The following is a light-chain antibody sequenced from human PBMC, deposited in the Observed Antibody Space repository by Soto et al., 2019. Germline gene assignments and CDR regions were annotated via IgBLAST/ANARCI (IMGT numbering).Light chain of an antibody. J-gene: IGKJ4*01. Sequence: EIVLTQSPDTLSLSPGERATLSCRASQSVGSTFLAWYQQKPGLAPRLLIYDASSRATGIPDRFSGNGSGTESSLIITRLEPEDFAVYYCQQYGSSPPTLTFGGGTKVEIK. CDR1: QSVGSTF. CDR3: QQYGSSPPTLT. V-gene: IGKV3-20*01. CDR2: DAS.